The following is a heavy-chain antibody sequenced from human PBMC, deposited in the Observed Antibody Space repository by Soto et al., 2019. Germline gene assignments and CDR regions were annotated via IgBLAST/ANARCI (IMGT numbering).Heavy chain of an antibody. J-gene: IGHJ4*02. CDR3: ARGAYYYEICYLDY. CDR1: GGSVSSGSYY. CDR2: IYYSGST. V-gene: IGHV4-61*01. D-gene: IGHD3-22*01. Sequence: QVQLQESGPGLVKPSETLSLTCTVSGGSVSSGSYYWSWIRQPPGKGLEWIGYIYYSGSTNYNPSLKSRGTISVATSRNQFSLKLSSVTATDTAVYYCARGAYYYEICYLDYWGQGTLVTVSS.